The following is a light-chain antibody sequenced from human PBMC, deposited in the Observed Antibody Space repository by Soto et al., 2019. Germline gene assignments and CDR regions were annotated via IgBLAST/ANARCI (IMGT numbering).Light chain of an antibody. CDR3: MQSIQLPLT. CDR1: QTFCLMVERTY. V-gene: IGKV2D-29*01. Sequence: DIVMTQTPLSLSVTPGRRPPFPARPVQTFCLMVERTYLYWYLQKPGQPPQLLIYEVSNRFSGVPDRFSGSGSGTDFTLKISRVEAEDVGVYYCMQSIQLPLTFGGGTKVEIK. CDR2: EVS. J-gene: IGKJ4*01.